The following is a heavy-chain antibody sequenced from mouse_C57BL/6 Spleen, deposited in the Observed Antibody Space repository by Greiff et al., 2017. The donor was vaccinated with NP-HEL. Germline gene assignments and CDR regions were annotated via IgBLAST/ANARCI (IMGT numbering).Heavy chain of an antibody. CDR1: GYAFTNYL. Sequence: VQLQQSGAELVRPGTSVKVSCKASGYAFTNYLIEWVKQRPGQGLEWIGVINPGSGGTNYNEKFKGKATLTADKSSSTAYMQLSGLTSEDSAVYFCARKGYYGSSPWFAYWGQGTLVTVSA. D-gene: IGHD1-1*01. CDR3: ARKGYYGSSPWFAY. J-gene: IGHJ3*01. CDR2: INPGSGGT. V-gene: IGHV1-54*01.